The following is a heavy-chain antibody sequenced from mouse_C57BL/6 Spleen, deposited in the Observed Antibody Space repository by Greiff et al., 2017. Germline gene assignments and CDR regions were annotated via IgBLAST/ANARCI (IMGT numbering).Heavy chain of an antibody. J-gene: IGHJ4*01. Sequence: VKLQQPGAELVRPGTSVKLSCKASGYTFTSYWMHWVKQRPGQGLEWIGVIDPSDSYTNYNQKFKGKATLTVDTSSSTAYMQLSSLTSEDSAVYYCARLRREDAMDYWGQGTSVTVSS. D-gene: IGHD2-12*01. CDR2: IDPSDSYT. V-gene: IGHV1-59*01. CDR3: ARLRREDAMDY. CDR1: GYTFTSYW.